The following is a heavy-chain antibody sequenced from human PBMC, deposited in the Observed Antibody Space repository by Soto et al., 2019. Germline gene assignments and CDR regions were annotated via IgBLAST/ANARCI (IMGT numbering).Heavy chain of an antibody. CDR2: INPSGGST. V-gene: IGHV1-46*03. CDR3: ARRDGYYDSSGFSWFDP. Sequence: ASVKVSCKASGYTFTSYYMHWVRQAPGQGLEWMGIINPSGGSTSYAQKFQGRVTMTRDTSTSTVYMELSSLRSEDTAVYYCARRDGYYDSSGFSWFDPWGQGTLVTVSS. J-gene: IGHJ5*02. D-gene: IGHD3-22*01. CDR1: GYTFTSYY.